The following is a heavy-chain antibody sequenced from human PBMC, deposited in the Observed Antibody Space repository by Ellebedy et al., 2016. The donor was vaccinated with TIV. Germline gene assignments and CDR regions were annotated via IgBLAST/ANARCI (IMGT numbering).Heavy chain of an antibody. V-gene: IGHV4-39*01. CDR1: GGSISSSSYY. D-gene: IGHD1-26*01. CDR3: ARPFGRNTDY. Sequence: MPSETLSLTCTVSGGSISSSSYYWGWIRQPPGKGLEWIGSIYYSGSTYYNPSLKSRVTISVDTSKNQFSLKLSSVTAADTAVYYCARPFGRNTDYWGQGTLVTVSS. J-gene: IGHJ4*02. CDR2: IYYSGST.